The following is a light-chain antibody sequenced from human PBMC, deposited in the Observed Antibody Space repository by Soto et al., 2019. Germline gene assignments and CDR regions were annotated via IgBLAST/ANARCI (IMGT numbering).Light chain of an antibody. CDR2: GAS. Sequence: ELVLKQSPGTLSLSPGERATLSCRGSQSVSSRYLAWYQQKPGQAPRLXXYGASSRANGIPGRFSGSGSGTDLTLTISRLEPEDFAVYACQQYGSSHTITFGQGTRLEIK. J-gene: IGKJ5*01. CDR3: QQYGSSHTIT. V-gene: IGKV3-20*01. CDR1: QSVSSRY.